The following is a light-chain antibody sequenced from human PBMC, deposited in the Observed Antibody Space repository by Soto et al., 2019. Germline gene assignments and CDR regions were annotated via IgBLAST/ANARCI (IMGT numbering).Light chain of an antibody. Sequence: EIVLTQSPATLSLSPGERATHSCRASQSVSNYLAWYQQKPGQAPRLFIYDASNRATGIPARFSGSGSGTDFTLTISSLEPEDFAVYYCLQRSKWPLTFGGGTKV. J-gene: IGKJ4*01. CDR2: DAS. CDR3: LQRSKWPLT. CDR1: QSVSNY. V-gene: IGKV3-11*01.